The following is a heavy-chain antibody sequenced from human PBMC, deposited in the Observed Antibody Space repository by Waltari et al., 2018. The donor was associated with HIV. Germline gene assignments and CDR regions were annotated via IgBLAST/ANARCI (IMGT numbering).Heavy chain of an antibody. CDR2: IGGSSRSI. J-gene: IGHJ3*02. Sequence: EVQLVESGGGLVKPGGSLRLSCAASGFTFSTYSMNWVRQAPGKGLEWVSSIGGSSRSIYYADSLKGRFSISRDNAKNSLSLQMNSLRAEDTAVYYCAREWQEAFDIWGQGTMVTVSS. CDR1: GFTFSTYS. CDR3: AREWQEAFDI. V-gene: IGHV3-21*01.